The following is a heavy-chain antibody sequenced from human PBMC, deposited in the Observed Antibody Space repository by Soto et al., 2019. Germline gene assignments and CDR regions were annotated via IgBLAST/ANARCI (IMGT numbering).Heavy chain of an antibody. CDR1: GGTFSSYA. D-gene: IGHD4-17*01. V-gene: IGHV1-69*01. J-gene: IGHJ6*02. CDR3: ARDRTVTTFNYYGMDV. CDR2: IISIFGTA. Sequence: QVQLVQSGAEVKKPGSSVKVSCKASGGTFSSYAISWVRQAPGQGLEWMGGIISIFGTANYAQKFQGRVTITADESTSTAYMELSSLRSEDTAVYYCARDRTVTTFNYYGMDVWGQGTTVTVSS.